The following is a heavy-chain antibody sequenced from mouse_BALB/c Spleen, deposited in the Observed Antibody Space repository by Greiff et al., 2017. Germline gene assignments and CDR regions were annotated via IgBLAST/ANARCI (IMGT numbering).Heavy chain of an antibody. CDR2: ISSGSSTI. CDR3: ARGNRPYYYAMDY. D-gene: IGHD2-14*01. V-gene: IGHV5-17*02. Sequence: EVQLVGSGGGLVQPGGSRKLSCAASGFTFSSFGMHWVRQAPEKGLGWVAYISSGSSTIYYADTVKGRFTISRDNPKNTLFLQMTSLRSEDTAMYYCARGNRPYYYAMDYWGQGTSVTVSS. CDR1: GFTFSSFG. J-gene: IGHJ4*01.